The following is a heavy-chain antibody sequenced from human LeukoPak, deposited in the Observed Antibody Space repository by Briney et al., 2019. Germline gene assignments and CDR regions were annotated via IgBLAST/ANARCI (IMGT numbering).Heavy chain of an antibody. Sequence: GGSLRLSCAASGFTFSSYGMHWVRQAPGKGLEWVAFIRYDGSNKYYADSVKGRFTISRDNSKDTLYLQMNSLRAEDTAVYYCAKSRVSSWPDAFDIWGQGTMVIVSS. CDR3: AKSRVSSWPDAFDI. D-gene: IGHD6-13*01. J-gene: IGHJ3*02. CDR1: GFTFSSYG. V-gene: IGHV3-30*02. CDR2: IRYDGSNK.